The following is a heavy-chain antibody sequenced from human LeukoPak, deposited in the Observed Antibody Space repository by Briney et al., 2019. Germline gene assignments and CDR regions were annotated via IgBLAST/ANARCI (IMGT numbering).Heavy chain of an antibody. D-gene: IGHD6-13*01. V-gene: IGHV4-59*01. Sequence: SETLSLTCTVSGGSISSYYWTWIRQPPGKGLEWIGYISYSGSTNYNPSLKSRVTISVDMSKNQFSLKLSSVTTADTAVYYCARVGQYGNSWYPWFDPWGQGTLVTVSS. CDR2: ISYSGST. CDR1: GGSISSYY. CDR3: ARVGQYGNSWYPWFDP. J-gene: IGHJ5*02.